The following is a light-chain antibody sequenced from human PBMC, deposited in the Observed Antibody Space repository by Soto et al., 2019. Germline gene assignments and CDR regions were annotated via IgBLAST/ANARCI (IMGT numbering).Light chain of an antibody. Sequence: QSALTQPASVSGSPGQSITISCTGTSSDVGGYNYVSWYQQHPGKAPQLMIYDVSNRPSGVSNRFSGSKSGNTASLTISGLQAEDEADYYCSSYTSSSTLPVVFGGGTKLTVL. CDR2: DVS. CDR1: SSDVGGYNY. J-gene: IGLJ2*01. CDR3: SSYTSSSTLPVV. V-gene: IGLV2-14*01.